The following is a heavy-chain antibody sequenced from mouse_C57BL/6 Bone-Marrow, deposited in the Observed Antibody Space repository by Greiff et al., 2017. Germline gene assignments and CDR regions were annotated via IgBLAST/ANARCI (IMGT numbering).Heavy chain of an antibody. J-gene: IGHJ3*01. CDR3: TGWERVRFAY. D-gene: IGHD3-3*01. CDR1: GFTFSDAW. CDR2: IRNKANNHET. Sequence: EVMLVESGGGLVQPGGSMKLSCAASGFTFSDAWMDWVRQSPEKGLEWVALIRNKANNHETYYAESVKGRFTISRDDSKSSVYLQMNSLRPEDTGIYYCTGWERVRFAYWGQETLVTVSA. V-gene: IGHV6-6*01.